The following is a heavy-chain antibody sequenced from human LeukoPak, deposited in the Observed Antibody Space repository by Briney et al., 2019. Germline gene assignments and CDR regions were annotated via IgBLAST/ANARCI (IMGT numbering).Heavy chain of an antibody. CDR1: GYTFTGFY. Sequence: GASVKVSCKASGYTFTGFYIHWVRQAPGQGLEWMGWINPNSGGTNYEQNFRGRVTMTGDTSSSTAYMELSGLRSGDTAVYYCARDLFVAGTYYYGMDVWGQGTTVTVSS. D-gene: IGHD6-19*01. J-gene: IGHJ6*02. CDR3: ARDLFVAGTYYYGMDV. CDR2: INPNSGGT. V-gene: IGHV1-2*02.